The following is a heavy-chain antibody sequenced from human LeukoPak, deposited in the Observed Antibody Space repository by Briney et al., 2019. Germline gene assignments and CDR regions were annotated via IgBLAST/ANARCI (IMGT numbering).Heavy chain of an antibody. CDR2: INADGSTA. D-gene: IGHD1-14*01. V-gene: IGHV3-74*01. CDR3: VVVVEPPDSDGFDV. CDR1: GFTFSRYW. Sequence: GGSLRLSCAASGFTFSRYWMHWVRQAPGEGLVWVSRINADGSTATYADSVKGRFTISRDNARNTLSLQMNSLTIEDTAVYYCVVVVEPPDSDGFDVWGQGTMITVSS. J-gene: IGHJ3*01.